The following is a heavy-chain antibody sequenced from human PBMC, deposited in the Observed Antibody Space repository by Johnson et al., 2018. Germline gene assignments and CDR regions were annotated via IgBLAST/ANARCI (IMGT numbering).Heavy chain of an antibody. D-gene: IGHD1-1*01. V-gene: IGHV3-43*01. CDR2: ISWDGISV. J-gene: IGHJ4*02. CDR3: AKDADGSGYFDR. Sequence: VQLVESGGAVVHPGGSLRLSCTASDSTFDEYMMHWVRQAPGKALEWVSLISWDGISVFYSDSVRGLFVISRDNRKNSLYLQMNSLTTEDTAFYYCAKDADGSGYFDRWGQGALVTVSS. CDR1: DSTFDEYM.